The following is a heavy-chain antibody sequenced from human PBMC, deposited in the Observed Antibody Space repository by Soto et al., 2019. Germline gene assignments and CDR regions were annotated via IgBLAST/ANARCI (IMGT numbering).Heavy chain of an antibody. Sequence: GESLKISCKGSGYSFTSYWIGWVRQMPGKGLEWMGIIYPGDSDTRYSPSSQGQVTISADKSISTAYLQWSSLKASDTAMYYCARHSPIAAAGPVSYYGMDVWGQGTTVTVSS. CDR2: IYPGDSDT. CDR1: GYSFTSYW. D-gene: IGHD6-13*01. V-gene: IGHV5-51*01. J-gene: IGHJ6*02. CDR3: ARHSPIAAAGPVSYYGMDV.